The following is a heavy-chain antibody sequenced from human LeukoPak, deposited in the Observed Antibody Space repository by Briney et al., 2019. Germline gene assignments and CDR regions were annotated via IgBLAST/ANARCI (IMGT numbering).Heavy chain of an antibody. J-gene: IGHJ6*03. D-gene: IGHD3-16*01. CDR1: GFTFSSYA. CDR3: ARAIGGYYYYYYMDV. V-gene: IGHV3-23*01. Sequence: GGSLRLSCAASGFTFSSYAMSWVRQAPGKGLEWVSAISGSGGSTYYADSVKGRFTISRGNSKNTLYLQMNSLRAEDTAVYYCARAIGGYYYYYYMDVWGKGTTVTVSS. CDR2: ISGSGGST.